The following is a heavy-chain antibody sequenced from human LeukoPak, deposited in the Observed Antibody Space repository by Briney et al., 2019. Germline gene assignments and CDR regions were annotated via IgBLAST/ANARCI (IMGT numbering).Heavy chain of an antibody. V-gene: IGHV1-2*02. J-gene: IGHJ4*02. D-gene: IGHD6-13*01. Sequence: ASVKVSCKASGYTFTGYYIHWVRQAPGQGLEWMGWIIPNSGATNYLQKFQGRVTMTRDTSISTAYMELSSLRSDDSAFYYCARASYSIPLDYWGQGTQVTVSS. CDR1: GYTFTGYY. CDR3: ARASYSIPLDY. CDR2: IIPNSGAT.